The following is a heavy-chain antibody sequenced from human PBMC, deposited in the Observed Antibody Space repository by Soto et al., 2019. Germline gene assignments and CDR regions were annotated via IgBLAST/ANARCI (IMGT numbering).Heavy chain of an antibody. CDR3: ARVERSGYYVADY. J-gene: IGHJ4*02. D-gene: IGHD3-3*01. V-gene: IGHV4-31*03. Sequence: QVQLQETGPGLVKPSQTLSLTCTVSGYSISSGGYYWSWIRQFPGRGLEWIGYIFYDGPTGYNPSRRRGISISVDSSKNQFSLRLSSVTAADAAVYFCARVERSGYYVADYWGQGTLVTVSS. CDR1: GYSISSGGYY. CDR2: IFYDGPT.